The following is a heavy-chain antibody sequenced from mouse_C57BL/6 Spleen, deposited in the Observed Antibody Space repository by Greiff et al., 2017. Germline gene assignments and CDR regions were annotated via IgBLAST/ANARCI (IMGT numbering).Heavy chain of an antibody. D-gene: IGHD2-3*01. J-gene: IGHJ2*01. CDR3: APYDGYTFDY. V-gene: IGHV1-64*01. CDR1: GYTFASYW. CDR2: IHPNSGST. Sequence: VQLQQPGAELVKPGASVKLSCKASGYTFASYWMHWVKQRPGQGLEWIGMIHPNSGSTNYNEKFKSKATLTVDKSSSTAYMQLSSLTSEDSAVYYCAPYDGYTFDYWGQGTTLTVSS.